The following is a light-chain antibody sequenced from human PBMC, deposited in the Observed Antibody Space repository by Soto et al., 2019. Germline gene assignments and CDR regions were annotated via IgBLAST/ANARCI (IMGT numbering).Light chain of an antibody. CDR1: QGISNY. CDR3: QKYNSAPRT. J-gene: IGKJ1*01. V-gene: IGKV1-27*01. CDR2: AAS. Sequence: DIQMTQSPSSLSASVGDRVTITCRASQGISNYLACYQQKPGKVPKLLIYAASTLQSGVPSRFSGSGSGTDFNLTISSLQPEDVATYYCQKYNSAPRTFGQGTNVEIK.